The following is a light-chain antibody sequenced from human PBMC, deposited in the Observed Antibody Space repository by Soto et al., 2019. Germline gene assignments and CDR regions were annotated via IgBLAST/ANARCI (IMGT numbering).Light chain of an antibody. Sequence: QSALTQPASVSGSPGQSITISCTGTSSDVGGYNYVSWYQQHPGKDPKLMIYEVSNRPSGVSNRFSGSKSGNTASMTISGLQAEDEADYYCSSYTSSSTLFGGGTKLTV. CDR2: EVS. J-gene: IGLJ2*01. CDR1: SSDVGGYNY. CDR3: SSYTSSSTL. V-gene: IGLV2-14*01.